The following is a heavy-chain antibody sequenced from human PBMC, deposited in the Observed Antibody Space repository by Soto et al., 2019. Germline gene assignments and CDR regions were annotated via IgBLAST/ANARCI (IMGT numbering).Heavy chain of an antibody. Sequence: GGSLRLSCAASGFTFSSYWMHWVRQGPGKGLVWVSLINSDGSGPTYADSVKGRFTISRDNAKNTLYLQMNSLRAEDTAVYYCARGDGGYLQHWGQGTLVTVSS. V-gene: IGHV3-74*01. CDR3: ARGDGGYLQH. CDR1: GFTFSSYW. J-gene: IGHJ1*01. D-gene: IGHD2-21*02. CDR2: INSDGSGP.